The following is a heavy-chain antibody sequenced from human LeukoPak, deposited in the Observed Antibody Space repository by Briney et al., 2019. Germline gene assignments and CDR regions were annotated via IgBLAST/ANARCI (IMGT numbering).Heavy chain of an antibody. CDR1: GFTFSDYY. CDR3: ASSFYYYDSSGYYGD. Sequence: GGSLRLSCAASGFTFSDYYMSWIRQTPGKGLEWVAYISSSGSSIYYADSVKGRSTISRDNAKNSLYLQMNSLRAEDTAVYYCASSFYYYDSSGYYGDWGQGTLVTVSS. J-gene: IGHJ4*02. V-gene: IGHV3-11*01. D-gene: IGHD3-22*01. CDR2: ISSSGSSI.